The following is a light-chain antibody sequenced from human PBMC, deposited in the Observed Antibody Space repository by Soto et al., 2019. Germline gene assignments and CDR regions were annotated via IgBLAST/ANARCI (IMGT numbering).Light chain of an antibody. CDR3: QQYNHWPPLT. Sequence: EIVMTQSPATLSVSPGERATLSCRASQSVGRNLAWYQQKPGQAPRLLIYGASTRATGIPARFSGSGSGTAVTLTISSLQSEDFAIYSCQQYNHWPPLTFGGGTKVEIK. CDR2: GAS. V-gene: IGKV3-15*01. CDR1: QSVGRN. J-gene: IGKJ4*01.